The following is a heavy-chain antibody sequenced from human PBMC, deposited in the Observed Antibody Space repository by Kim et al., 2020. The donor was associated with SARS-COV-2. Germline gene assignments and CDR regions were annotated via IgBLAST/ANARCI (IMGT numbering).Heavy chain of an antibody. J-gene: IGHJ4*01. V-gene: IGHV4-39*01. CDR1: GGSISSSSYY. CDR2: IYYSGST. Sequence: SETLSLTCTVSGGSISSSSYYWGWIRQPPGKGLEWIGSIYYSGSTYYNPSLKSRVTISVDTSKNQFSLKLSSVTAADTAVYYCARHSGDFWSGYYQGFD. D-gene: IGHD3-3*01. CDR3: ARHSGDFWSGYYQGFD.